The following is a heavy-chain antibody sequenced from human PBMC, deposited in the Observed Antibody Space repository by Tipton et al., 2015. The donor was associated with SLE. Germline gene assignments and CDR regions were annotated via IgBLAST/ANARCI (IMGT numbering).Heavy chain of an antibody. J-gene: IGHJ6*02. V-gene: IGHV4-59*11. Sequence: TLSLTCTVSGGSISSHYWSWIRQPPGKGLEWIGYIYYSGSTNYNPSLKSRVTISVDTSKNQFSLKLSSVTAADTAVYYCARGAYSSSWYYGMDVWGQGTTVTVSS. D-gene: IGHD6-13*01. CDR3: ARGAYSSSWYYGMDV. CDR1: GGSISSHY. CDR2: IYYSGST.